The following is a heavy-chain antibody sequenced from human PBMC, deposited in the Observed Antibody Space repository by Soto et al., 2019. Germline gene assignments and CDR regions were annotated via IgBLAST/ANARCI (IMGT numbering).Heavy chain of an antibody. CDR1: GYTFTSFD. J-gene: IGHJ4*02. CDR2: TTASNTHT. D-gene: IGHD3-22*01. CDR3: ARGGYSSGYHY. V-gene: IGHV1-18*04. Sequence: QVQLLQSGTEVKEPGASVKVSCKASGYTFTSFDISWVRQAPGQGLEWVGWTTASNTHTNYAQKLQGRVTRATDTATTTAYMQLRSLRSDDTAIYYCARGGYSSGYHYWGQGTLVTVSS.